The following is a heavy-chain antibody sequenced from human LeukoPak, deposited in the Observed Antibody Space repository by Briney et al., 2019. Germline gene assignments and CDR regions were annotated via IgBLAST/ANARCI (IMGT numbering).Heavy chain of an antibody. D-gene: IGHD5-18*01. Sequence: PSQTLSLTCSVSGGSISRGDYYWRWIRQPPGKGLEWIGYIYYSGSTYYNPSLKSRVTISVDTSKNQFSLRLTSVTAADTAVYYCASGGYSYGYTGYYFDYWGQGTLVTVSA. J-gene: IGHJ4*02. CDR1: GGSISRGDYY. CDR2: IYYSGST. V-gene: IGHV4-30-4*08. CDR3: ASGGYSYGYTGYYFDY.